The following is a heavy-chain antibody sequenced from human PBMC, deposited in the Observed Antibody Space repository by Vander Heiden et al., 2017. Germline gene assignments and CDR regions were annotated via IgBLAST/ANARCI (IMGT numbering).Heavy chain of an antibody. D-gene: IGHD2-2*01. CDR3: ARGLIEHCNTTSCPFDY. CDR1: GFTLSNYD. V-gene: IGHV3-13*01. CDR2: IGTLADT. Sequence: EVQLVESGGGLVQPGGSVRLSCAASGFTLSNYDMHWVRQATGKGLEWVSAIGTLADTYYPGSVKGRFTISRENAKNSLYLQMNSLRAGDTAVYFCARGLIEHCNTTSCPFDYWGQGTLVTVSS. J-gene: IGHJ4*02.